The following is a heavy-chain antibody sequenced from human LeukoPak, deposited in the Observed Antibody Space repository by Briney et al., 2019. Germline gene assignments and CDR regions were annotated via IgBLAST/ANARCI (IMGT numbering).Heavy chain of an antibody. Sequence: GRSLRLSCAASGFTFSNYGMHWVRQAPGKGLEWVSGINWNGGSTGYADSVKGRFTISRDNAKNSLYLQMNSLRAEDTALYYCARIDTYYYDSSGYYSAFDIWGQGTIVTVSS. D-gene: IGHD3-22*01. CDR2: INWNGGST. CDR1: GFTFSNYG. CDR3: ARIDTYYYDSSGYYSAFDI. J-gene: IGHJ3*02. V-gene: IGHV3-20*04.